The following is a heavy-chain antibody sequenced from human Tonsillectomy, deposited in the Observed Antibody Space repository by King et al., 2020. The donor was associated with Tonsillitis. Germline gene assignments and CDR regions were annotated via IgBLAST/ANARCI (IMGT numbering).Heavy chain of an antibody. Sequence: VQLVESGGGLVQPGGSLRLSCAASGFAFSTYAMTWVRQAPGKGLEWVSALSGDGDITFYADSVKGRFTISRDNSKNTLFLQMNSLRAEDTAMYYCSGCSGARCFEPRHYWGLGTLVTVSS. CDR2: LSGDGDIT. D-gene: IGHD2-2*01. CDR1: GFAFSTYA. J-gene: IGHJ4*02. V-gene: IGHV3-23*04. CDR3: SGCSGARCFEPRHY.